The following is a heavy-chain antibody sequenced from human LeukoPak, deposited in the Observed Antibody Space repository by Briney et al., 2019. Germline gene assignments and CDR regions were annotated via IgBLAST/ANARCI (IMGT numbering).Heavy chain of an antibody. J-gene: IGHJ5*02. D-gene: IGHD6-6*01. V-gene: IGHV3-30-3*01. CDR2: ISYDGSNK. Sequence: GGSLRLSCAASGFTFSSYAMHWVRQAPGKGLEWVAVISYDGSNKYYADSVKGRFTISRDNSKNTLYLQMNSLRAEDTAVYYCARDGEQLVRETHHNDNWFDPWGQGTLVTVSS. CDR3: ARDGEQLVRETHHNDNWFDP. CDR1: GFTFSSYA.